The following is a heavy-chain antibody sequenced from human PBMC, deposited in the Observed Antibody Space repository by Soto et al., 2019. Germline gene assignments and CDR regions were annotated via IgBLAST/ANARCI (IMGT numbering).Heavy chain of an antibody. J-gene: IGHJ2*01. CDR1: GYTFTGYY. CDR2: INPNSGGT. D-gene: IGHD6-19*01. V-gene: IGHV1-2*04. CDR3: ATSSGWAHANWYFDL. Sequence: QVQLVQSGAEVKKPGASVKVSCKASGYTFTGYYMHWVRQAPGQGLEWMGWINPNSGGTNYAQKCQGWVTMTRDPSLSTAYMELSRLRSDDTAVYYCATSSGWAHANWYFDLWGRGTLVTVSS.